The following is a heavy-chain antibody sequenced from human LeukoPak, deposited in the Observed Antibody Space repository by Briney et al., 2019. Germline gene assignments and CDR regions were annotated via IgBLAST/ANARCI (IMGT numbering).Heavy chain of an antibody. CDR2: ISYDGSNK. CDR3: ARGSTTTGTTVHFDY. V-gene: IGHV3-30*01. J-gene: IGHJ4*02. Sequence: PGGSLRLSCAASGFTFSSYAMHWVRQAPGKGLEWVAVISYDGSNKYYADSVKGRFTISRDNSKNTLYLQMNSLRAEDTAVYYCARGSTTTGTTVHFDYWDQGTLVTVSS. D-gene: IGHD1-1*01. CDR1: GFTFSSYA.